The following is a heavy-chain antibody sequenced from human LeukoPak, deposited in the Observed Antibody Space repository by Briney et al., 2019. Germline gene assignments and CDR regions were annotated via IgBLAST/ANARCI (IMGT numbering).Heavy chain of an antibody. D-gene: IGHD2-15*01. Sequence: SETLSLTCAVYGGSFSGYYWSWIRQPPGKGLEWIGEINHSGSTNYNPSLKSRVTISVDTSKNQFSLKLSSVTAADTAVYYCARGRGYCSGGSCWAGGNYYYYYYMDVWGKGTTVTVSS. V-gene: IGHV4-34*01. CDR1: GGSFSGYY. J-gene: IGHJ6*03. CDR3: ARGRGYCSGGSCWAGGNYYYYYYMDV. CDR2: INHSGST.